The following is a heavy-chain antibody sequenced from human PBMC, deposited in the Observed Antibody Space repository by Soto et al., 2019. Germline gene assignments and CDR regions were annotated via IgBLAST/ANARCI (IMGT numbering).Heavy chain of an antibody. CDR1: GGTFSSYA. CDR3: ARVGGATMRAPAFDY. J-gene: IGHJ4*02. V-gene: IGHV1-69*01. CDR2: IIPIFGTA. D-gene: IGHD1-26*01. Sequence: QVQLVQSGAEVKKPGSSVKVSCKASGGTFSSYAISWVRQAPGQGLEWMGGIIPIFGTANYAQKFQGRVTMTAEESTSTAYMELSSLRSEDTAVYYCARVGGATMRAPAFDYWGQGTLVTVSS.